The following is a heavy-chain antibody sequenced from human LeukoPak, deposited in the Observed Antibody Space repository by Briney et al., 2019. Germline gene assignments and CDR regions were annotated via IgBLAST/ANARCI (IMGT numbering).Heavy chain of an antibody. V-gene: IGHV4-34*01. J-gene: IGHJ5*02. D-gene: IGHD3-10*01. Sequence: SETLSLTCAVYGGSFSGYYWSWIRQPPGKGLEWIGEINHSGSTNYNPSLKSRVTISVDTSKNQFSLKLSSVTAADTAVYYCARRSPRGYYYRSGNWFDPWDPGTLVNVSS. CDR3: ARRSPRGYYYRSGNWFDP. CDR2: INHSGST. CDR1: GGSFSGYY.